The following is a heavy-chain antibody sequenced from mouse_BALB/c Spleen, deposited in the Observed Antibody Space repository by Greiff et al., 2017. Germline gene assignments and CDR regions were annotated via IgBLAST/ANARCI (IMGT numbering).Heavy chain of an antibody. J-gene: IGHJ1*01. CDR3: ASHYGSSWYFDV. Sequence: EVMLVESGGGLVKPGGSLKLSCAASGFTFSSYAMSWVRQTPEKRLEWVASISSGGSTYYPDSVKGRFTISRDNARNILYLQMSSLRSEDTAMYYCASHYGSSWYFDVWGAGTTVTVSS. CDR2: ISSGGST. CDR1: GFTFSSYA. V-gene: IGHV5-6-5*01. D-gene: IGHD1-3*01.